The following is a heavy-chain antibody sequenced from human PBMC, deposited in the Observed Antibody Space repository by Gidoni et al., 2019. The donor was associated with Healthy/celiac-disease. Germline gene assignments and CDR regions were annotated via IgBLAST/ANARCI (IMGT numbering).Heavy chain of an antibody. J-gene: IGHJ3*02. V-gene: IGHV1-3*01. CDR3: ARVGRLVGATVGAFDI. CDR1: GYTFTSYA. Sequence: QVQLVQSGAEVKKPGASVKVSCKASGYTFTSYAMHWVRQAPGQRLEWMGWINAGNGNTKYSQKFQGRVTITRDTSASTAYMELSSLRSEDTAVYYCARVGRLVGATVGAFDIWGQGTMVTVSS. CDR2: INAGNGNT. D-gene: IGHD1-26*01.